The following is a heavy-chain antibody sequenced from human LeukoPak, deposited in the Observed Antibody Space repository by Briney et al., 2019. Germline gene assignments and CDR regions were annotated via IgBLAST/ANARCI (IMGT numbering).Heavy chain of an antibody. J-gene: IGHJ1*01. CDR3: ARDRIAVAGYFQH. Sequence: GGSLRLSCTASGFSFGDYCMSWVRQAPGKGLEWVAVISYDGSNKYYADSVKGRFTISRDNSKNTLYLRMNSLRAEDTAVYYCARDRIAVAGYFQHWGQGTLVTVSS. D-gene: IGHD6-19*01. CDR2: ISYDGSNK. CDR1: GFSFGDYC. V-gene: IGHV3-30*03.